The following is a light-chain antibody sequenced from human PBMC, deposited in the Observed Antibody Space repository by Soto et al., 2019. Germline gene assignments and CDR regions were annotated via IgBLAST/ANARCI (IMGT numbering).Light chain of an antibody. CDR3: QVWDSSSDHYV. V-gene: IGLV3-21*02. CDR2: DDR. CDR1: DIGGKS. J-gene: IGLJ1*01. Sequence: SYELTQPPSVSVAPGQTARITCGGNDIGGKSVHWYQQRPGQAPVLVVYDDRDRPSGIPERFSGSNSGNTATLTISRVEAGDEADYYCQVWDSSSDHYVFRSGTKVTVL.